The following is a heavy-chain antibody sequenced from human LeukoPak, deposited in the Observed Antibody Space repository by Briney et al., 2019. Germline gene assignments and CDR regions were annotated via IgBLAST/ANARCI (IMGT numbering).Heavy chain of an antibody. D-gene: IGHD4-11*01. CDR1: GFTVSSNY. CDR2: IYSGGST. J-gene: IGHJ4*02. CDR3: AREGAYRAFDY. V-gene: IGHV3-53*01. Sequence: GGSLRLSCAASGFTVSSNYMSWVRQAPGKGLEWVSVIYSGGSTYYADSVKGRLTISRDNSKNTLYLQMNSLRAEDTAVYYCAREGAYRAFDYWGQGTLVTVSS.